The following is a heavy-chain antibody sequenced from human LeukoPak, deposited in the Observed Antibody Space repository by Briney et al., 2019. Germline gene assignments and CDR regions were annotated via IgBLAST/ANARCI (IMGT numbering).Heavy chain of an antibody. Sequence: SETLSLTCTVSGGSINSSSYYWGWIRQPPGKGLEWIGSIYYSGSTYYNPSLKSRVTISVDTSKNQFSLKLSSVTAADTAVYYCASASPRDYGDYSYYFDYWGQGTLVTVSS. CDR1: GGSINSSSYY. V-gene: IGHV4-39*01. J-gene: IGHJ4*02. CDR2: IYYSGST. CDR3: ASASPRDYGDYSYYFDY. D-gene: IGHD4-17*01.